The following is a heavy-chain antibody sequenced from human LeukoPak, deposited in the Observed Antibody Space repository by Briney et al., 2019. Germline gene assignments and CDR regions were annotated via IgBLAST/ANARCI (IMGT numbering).Heavy chain of an antibody. J-gene: IGHJ4*02. D-gene: IGHD4-11*01. V-gene: IGHV4-31*03. CDR3: ARSLTNSFDY. CDR1: SGSSSGGGYY. CDR2: IHYSGST. Sequence: SQTLSLTSTVPSGSSSGGGYYWSWTRHHPGKGLEWIGYIHYSGSTYYNPSLKSRVTISVDTSKKQFSLKMNSVTAADTAVYYCARSLTNSFDYWGQGTLVTVSS.